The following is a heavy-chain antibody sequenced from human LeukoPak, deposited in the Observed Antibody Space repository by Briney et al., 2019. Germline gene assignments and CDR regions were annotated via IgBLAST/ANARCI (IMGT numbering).Heavy chain of an antibody. CDR2: TNTDGSST. V-gene: IGHV3-74*01. J-gene: IGHJ4*02. CDR3: ARDDRNRYGSGFDY. CDR1: GFTFSSYW. Sequence: GGSLRLSCAASGFTFSSYWMHWVRQAPGKGLVWVSRTNTDGSSTSYADSVKGRFTISRDNSKNTLYLQMNSLRAEDTAVYYCARDDRNRYGSGFDYWGQGTLVTVSS. D-gene: IGHD1-14*01.